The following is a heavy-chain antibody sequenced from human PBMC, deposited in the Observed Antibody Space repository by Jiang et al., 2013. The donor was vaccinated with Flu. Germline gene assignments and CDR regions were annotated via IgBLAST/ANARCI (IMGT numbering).Heavy chain of an antibody. Sequence: VTISVDTSKNQFSLKLSSVTAADTAVYYCARSDYQSLDYWGQGTLVTVSS. V-gene: IGHV4-31*01. D-gene: IGHD4-17*01. CDR3: ARSDYQSLDY. J-gene: IGHJ4*02.